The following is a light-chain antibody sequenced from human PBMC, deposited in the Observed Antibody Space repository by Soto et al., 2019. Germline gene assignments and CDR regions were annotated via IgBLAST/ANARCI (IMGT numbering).Light chain of an antibody. V-gene: IGKV3-15*01. Sequence: VMPQSPVTLSVSPGERATLSCKASQSVSTNLAWYQQKPGQAPRLLIYRASTRAIGIPASFSGGGSGTEFTLTISSLQSEAFAVYDCQQYNNWPLWTFGQGTKVDIQ. J-gene: IGKJ1*01. CDR3: QQYNNWPLWT. CDR2: RAS. CDR1: QSVSTN.